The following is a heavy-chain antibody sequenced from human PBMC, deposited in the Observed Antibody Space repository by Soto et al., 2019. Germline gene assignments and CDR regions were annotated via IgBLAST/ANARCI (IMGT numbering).Heavy chain of an antibody. Sequence: QVQLQESGPGLVKPSQTLSLTCTVSGGSISSGDYYWGWIRQPPGKGLEWLGYIYYSGSTYYNPSLRSRVTISVDTSKNQFSLKLSSVTAADTAVYYCARGVVVVAATFWYFDLWGRGTLVTVSS. J-gene: IGHJ2*01. CDR2: IYYSGST. CDR1: GGSISSGDYY. D-gene: IGHD2-15*01. CDR3: ARGVVVVAATFWYFDL. V-gene: IGHV4-30-4*01.